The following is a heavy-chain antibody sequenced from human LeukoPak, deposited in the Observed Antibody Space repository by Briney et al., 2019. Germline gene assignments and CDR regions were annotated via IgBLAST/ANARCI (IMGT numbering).Heavy chain of an antibody. D-gene: IGHD3-10*01. CDR1: GGSISSYY. CDR2: IYYSGST. J-gene: IGHJ4*02. V-gene: IGHV4-59*08. CDR3: AKHYGSGSYHSFDY. Sequence: SETLSLTCTVSGGSISSYYWSWIRQPPGKGLEWIGYIYYSGSTNYNPSLKSRVTISVDTSKNQFSLKLSSVNAADTAVYYCAKHYGSGSYHSFDYWGQGTLVTVSS.